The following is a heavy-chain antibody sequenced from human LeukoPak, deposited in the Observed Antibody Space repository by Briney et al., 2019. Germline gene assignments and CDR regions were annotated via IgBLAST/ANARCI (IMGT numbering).Heavy chain of an antibody. CDR2: IYSGGST. D-gene: IGHD5-24*01. J-gene: IGHJ3*02. Sequence: GGSLRLSCAASGFTVSSNYMSWVRQAPGKGLEWVSVIYSGGSTYYADSVKGRFTISRDNSKNTLYLQMNSLRAEDTAVYYCAKFRRGDGYTPDAFDIWGQGTMVTVSS. CDR1: GFTVSSNY. CDR3: AKFRRGDGYTPDAFDI. V-gene: IGHV3-53*05.